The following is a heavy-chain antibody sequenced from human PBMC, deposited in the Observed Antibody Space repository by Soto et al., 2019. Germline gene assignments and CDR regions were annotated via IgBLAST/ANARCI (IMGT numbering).Heavy chain of an antibody. CDR1: GVSFSSYA. CDR3: AKASLNFPGPMDY. Sequence: GGSLRLSCAASGVSFSSYALSGVRQAPGKGLEWVSAISGSGGSTYYADSVKGRFTISRDNSKNTLYLQMNSLRAEDTAVFYCAKASLNFPGPMDYWGQGSLVTVHS. V-gene: IGHV3-23*01. CDR2: ISGSGGST. J-gene: IGHJ4*01. D-gene: IGHD1-20*01.